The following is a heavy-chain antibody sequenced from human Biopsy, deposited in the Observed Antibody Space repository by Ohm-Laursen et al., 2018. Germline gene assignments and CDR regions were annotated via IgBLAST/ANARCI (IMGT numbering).Heavy chain of an antibody. CDR2: AYYTGST. CDR1: GDSISSYY. V-gene: IGHV4-59*01. CDR3: ARDRGLYSDRTVPGYFDL. J-gene: IGHJ2*01. D-gene: IGHD3-22*01. Sequence: PSQTLSLTWTVPGDSISSYYWRWIRQPPGKELEWIGYAYYTGSTDYNPSLQSRVTISVDTSKNHFSLRLRSATPADKAIYYCARDRGLYSDRTVPGYFDLWGRGTLVTVSS.